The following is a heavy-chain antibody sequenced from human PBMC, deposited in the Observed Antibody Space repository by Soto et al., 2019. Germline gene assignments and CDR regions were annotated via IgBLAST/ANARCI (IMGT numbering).Heavy chain of an antibody. J-gene: IGHJ5*02. CDR1: GYTFTSYY. D-gene: IGHD6-6*01. CDR2: INPSGGST. CDR3: ARDNIAVRPGWFDT. Sequence: ASVKVCCKASGYTFTSYYMHWVRQAPGQGLEWMGIINPSGGSTKYAQKFQGRVTLTKDTSTSTVYMELRSLRSDDAAVYYCARDNIAVRPGWFDTWGQGTLVTVSS. V-gene: IGHV1-46*01.